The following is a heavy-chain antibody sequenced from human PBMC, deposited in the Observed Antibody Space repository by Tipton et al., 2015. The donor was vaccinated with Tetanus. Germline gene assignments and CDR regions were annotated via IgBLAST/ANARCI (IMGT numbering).Heavy chain of an antibody. D-gene: IGHD7-27*01. CDR1: GYNFNLYW. Sequence: VQLVQSGAEVKKPGESLKISCQGSGYNFNLYWIAWVRQMPGKGLEWMGIIYPGDSDTTYSPSFQGQVTISADRSISTAYLQWSSLKASDTAVFFCARRSGPYTGDQIWHFDLWGRGTLVTVSS. CDR2: IYPGDSDT. J-gene: IGHJ2*01. V-gene: IGHV5-51*01. CDR3: ARRSGPYTGDQIWHFDL.